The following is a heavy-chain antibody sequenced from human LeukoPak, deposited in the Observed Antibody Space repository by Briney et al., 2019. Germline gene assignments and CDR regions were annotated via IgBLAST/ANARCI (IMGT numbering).Heavy chain of an antibody. CDR1: GGSISSYY. V-gene: IGHV4-34*01. D-gene: IGHD3-3*01. CDR3: ARDSPLTIFGVAHYGMDV. J-gene: IGHJ6*02. Sequence: SETLSLTCTVSGGSISSYYWSWIRQPPGKGLEWIGEINHSGSTNYNPSLKSRVTISVDTSKNQFSLKLSSVTAADTAVYYCARDSPLTIFGVAHYGMDVWGQGTTVTVSS. CDR2: INHSGST.